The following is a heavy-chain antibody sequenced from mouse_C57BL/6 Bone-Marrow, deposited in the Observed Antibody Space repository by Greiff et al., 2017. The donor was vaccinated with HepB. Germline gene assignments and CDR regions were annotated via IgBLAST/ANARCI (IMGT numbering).Heavy chain of an antibody. J-gene: IGHJ2*01. CDR1: EYEFPSHD. CDR2: INSDGGST. CDR3: ARRQFDYGNFSYYFDY. Sequence: DVQLQESGGGLVQPGESLKLSCESNEYEFPSHDMSWVRKTPEKRLELVAAINSDGGSTYYPDTMERRFIISRDNTKKTLYLQMSSLRSEDTALYYCARRQFDYGNFSYYFDYWGQGTTLTVSA. V-gene: IGHV5-2*01. D-gene: IGHD1-1*01.